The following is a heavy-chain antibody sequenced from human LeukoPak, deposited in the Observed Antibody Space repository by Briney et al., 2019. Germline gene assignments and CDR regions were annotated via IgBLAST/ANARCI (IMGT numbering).Heavy chain of an antibody. CDR3: AKVLWDASGGY. Sequence: GGSLRLSCAASGFTFSNYAMSWVRQAPGKGLEWVSTISAYDAGTHYADSVKGRFTVSRDNSKNRLHLQMNSLRAEDTAVYYCAKVLWDASGGYWGQGTLVTVSS. CDR2: ISAYDAGT. CDR1: GFTFSNYA. D-gene: IGHD6-19*01. V-gene: IGHV3-23*01. J-gene: IGHJ4*02.